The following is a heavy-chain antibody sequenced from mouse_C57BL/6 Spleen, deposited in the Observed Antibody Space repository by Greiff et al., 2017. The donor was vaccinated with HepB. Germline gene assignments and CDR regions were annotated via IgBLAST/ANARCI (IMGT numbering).Heavy chain of an antibody. CDR3: TDSSGYFDY. Sequence: QVQLKESGAELVRPGASVTLSCKASGYTFTDYEMHWVKQTPVHGLEWIGAIDPETGGTAYNQKFKGKAILTADKSSSTAYMELRSLTSEDSAVYYCTDSSGYFDYWGQGTTLTVSS. J-gene: IGHJ2*01. D-gene: IGHD3-2*02. CDR1: GYTFTDYE. CDR2: IDPETGGT. V-gene: IGHV1-15*01.